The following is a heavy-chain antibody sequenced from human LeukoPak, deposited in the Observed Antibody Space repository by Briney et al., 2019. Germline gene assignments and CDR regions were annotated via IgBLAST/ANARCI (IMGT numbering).Heavy chain of an antibody. Sequence: GGSLRLSCAASGFTVSSNYMSWVRQAPGKGLEWVSVIYSGGSTYYADSVKGRFTISRDNSKNTLYLQMNSLRAEDTAVYYCASTRSYYYGSGSYPAQFDYWGQGTLVTVSS. CDR1: GFTVSSNY. CDR3: ASTRSYYYGSGSYPAQFDY. CDR2: IYSGGST. J-gene: IGHJ4*02. D-gene: IGHD3-10*01. V-gene: IGHV3-53*01.